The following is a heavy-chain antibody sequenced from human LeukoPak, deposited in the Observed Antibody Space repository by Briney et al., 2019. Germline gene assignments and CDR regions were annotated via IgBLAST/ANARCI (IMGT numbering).Heavy chain of an antibody. CDR1: GGTFSSYA. J-gene: IGHJ6*02. Sequence: GSSVKVSCKASGGTFSSYAISWVRQAPGQGLEWMGWMNPNSGNTGYAQKFQGRVTMTRNTSISTAYMELSSLRSEDTAVYYCARDGIAAVYSYYYGMDVWGQGTTVTVSS. V-gene: IGHV1-8*02. D-gene: IGHD6-13*01. CDR2: MNPNSGNT. CDR3: ARDGIAAVYSYYYGMDV.